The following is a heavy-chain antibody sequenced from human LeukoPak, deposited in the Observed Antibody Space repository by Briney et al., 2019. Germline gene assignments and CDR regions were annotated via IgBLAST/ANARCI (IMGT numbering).Heavy chain of an antibody. Sequence: SQTLSPTFTVSGASISSDGYSWTWIRQPPGRGLEWFGHISYSGNTYYNHSLKSRVTLSVDASKNQFSLNLTSVTAADTAIYCCARDFLRTASPDAFDFWGQGTMVTVST. CDR3: ARDFLRTASPDAFDF. CDR2: ISYSGNT. J-gene: IGHJ3*01. V-gene: IGHV4-31*03. CDR1: GASISSDGYS. D-gene: IGHD2-21*02.